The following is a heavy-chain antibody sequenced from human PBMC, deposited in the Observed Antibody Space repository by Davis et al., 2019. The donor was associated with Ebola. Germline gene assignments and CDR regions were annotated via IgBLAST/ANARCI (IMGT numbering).Heavy chain of an antibody. CDR1: GGSISSYY. D-gene: IGHD3-22*01. J-gene: IGHJ4*02. CDR2: IYTSGST. Sequence: SETLSLTCTVSGGSISSYYWSWIRQPAGKGLEWIGRIYTSGSTNYNPSLKSRVTMSVDTSKNQFSLKLSSVTAADTAVYYCAREGQWLLLEPFDYWGQGTLVTVSS. V-gene: IGHV4-4*07. CDR3: AREGQWLLLEPFDY.